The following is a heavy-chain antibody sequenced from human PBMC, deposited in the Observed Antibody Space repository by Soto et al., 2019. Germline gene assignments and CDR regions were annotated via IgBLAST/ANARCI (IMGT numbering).Heavy chain of an antibody. J-gene: IGHJ4*02. D-gene: IGHD1-26*01. CDR2: IGTSGSDT. V-gene: IGHV3-23*01. Sequence: GGSLRLSCAASGFTLSSYVMSWVRQAPGKGLEWASSIGTSGSDTYNADSVKGRFTISRDNSNNTLYLQMNSLRAEDTAVYYCAKGKGVGATPDGANCWGQGTLVTVSS. CDR3: AKGKGVGATPDGANC. CDR1: GFTLSSYV.